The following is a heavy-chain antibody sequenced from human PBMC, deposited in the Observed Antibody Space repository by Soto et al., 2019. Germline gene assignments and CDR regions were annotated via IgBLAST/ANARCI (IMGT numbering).Heavy chain of an antibody. V-gene: IGHV1-18*01. CDR1: GYTFTSYG. CDR2: ISAYNGNT. D-gene: IGHD2-15*01. Sequence: QVQLVQSGAELKKPGASVKVSCKASGYTFTSYGISWVRQAPGQGLEWMGWISAYNGNTNYAQKLQGRVTMTTDTSTSTAYMELRSLRSDDTAVYYCANLRRGYCSGGSCYDLDYWGQGTLVTVSS. CDR3: ANLRRGYCSGGSCYDLDY. J-gene: IGHJ4*02.